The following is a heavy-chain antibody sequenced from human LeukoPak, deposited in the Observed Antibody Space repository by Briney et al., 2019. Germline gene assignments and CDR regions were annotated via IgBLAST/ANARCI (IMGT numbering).Heavy chain of an antibody. CDR1: GYSFTTYW. CDR3: ARQHGSGSYYSRAIDY. J-gene: IGHJ4*02. D-gene: IGHD3-10*01. Sequence: KVGESLKISCEASGYSFTTYWIGWVRQMPGKGPEWMGIIYPGDSDTRYSPSFQGQVTISADKSISTAYLQWSRLKASDTAMYYCARQHGSGSYYSRAIDYWGQGTLVTVSS. V-gene: IGHV5-51*01. CDR2: IYPGDSDT.